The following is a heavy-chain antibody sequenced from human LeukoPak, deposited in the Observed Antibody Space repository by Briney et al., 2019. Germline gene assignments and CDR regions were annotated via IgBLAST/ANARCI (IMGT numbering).Heavy chain of an antibody. CDR2: IIPIFGTA. J-gene: IGHJ4*02. D-gene: IGHD2-2*02. Sequence: SVKVSCKASGGTFSSYAISWVRQAPGQGLEWMGGIIPIFGTANYAQKFQGRVTITADESTSTAYMELSSLRSEDTAVYYCAGGYCSSTSCYTGDYWGQGTLVTVSS. CDR3: AGGYCSSTSCYTGDY. CDR1: GGTFSSYA. V-gene: IGHV1-69*13.